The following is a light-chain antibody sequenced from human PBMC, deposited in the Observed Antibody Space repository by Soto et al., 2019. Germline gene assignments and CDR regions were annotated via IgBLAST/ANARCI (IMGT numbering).Light chain of an antibody. CDR2: GAS. CDR3: HQYDDGPYT. Sequence: EIVMTQSPATLSVSPGERATLSCRASQSVSSNLACYQQKPGQAPRLLIYGASSRATGIPARFSGSGSGTEFTLTISSLQSEDCAVYYCHQYDDGPYTFGQGTKVEI. J-gene: IGKJ2*01. V-gene: IGKV3-15*01. CDR1: QSVSSN.